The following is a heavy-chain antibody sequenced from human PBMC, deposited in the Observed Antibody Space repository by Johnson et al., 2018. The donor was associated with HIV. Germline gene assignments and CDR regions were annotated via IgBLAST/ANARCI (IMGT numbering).Heavy chain of an antibody. Sequence: VQLVESGGVVAQIGGSLRLSCAASGFTFDAYTMHWVRQGPGQGLEWVSGIRWNSGSIGYADSVKGRCTISRDNSKNTLYLQMNSLRAEDTAVYYGARAAEVNVVVEAFDLWGQGTMVTVSS. V-gene: IGHV3-9*01. D-gene: IGHD2-15*01. CDR3: ARAAEVNVVVEAFDL. J-gene: IGHJ3*01. CDR2: IRWNSGSI. CDR1: GFTFDAYT.